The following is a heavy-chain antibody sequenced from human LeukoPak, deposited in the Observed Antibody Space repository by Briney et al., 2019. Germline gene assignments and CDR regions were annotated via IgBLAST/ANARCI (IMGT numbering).Heavy chain of an antibody. Sequence: ASVQVSCKVSGYTLTELSMHWVRQAPGKGLEWMGGFDPEDGETIYAQKFQGRVTMTEDTSTDTAYMELSSLRSEDTAVYYCATPGPMVRGVIGYFDYWGQGTLVTVSS. CDR2: FDPEDGET. CDR1: GYTLTELS. CDR3: ATPGPMVRGVIGYFDY. D-gene: IGHD3-10*01. V-gene: IGHV1-24*01. J-gene: IGHJ4*02.